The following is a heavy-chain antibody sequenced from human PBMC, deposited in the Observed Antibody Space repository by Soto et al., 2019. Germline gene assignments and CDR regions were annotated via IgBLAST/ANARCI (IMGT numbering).Heavy chain of an antibody. D-gene: IGHD6-13*01. Sequence: SVKVSCKASGGTFSSYAISWVRQAPGQGLEWMGGIIPIFGTANYAQKFQGRVTITADESTSTAYMELSSLRSEDTAVYYCARYYHTAAGPKAPDYWGQGTLVTVSS. CDR3: ARYYHTAAGPKAPDY. CDR1: GGTFSSYA. J-gene: IGHJ4*02. CDR2: IIPIFGTA. V-gene: IGHV1-69*13.